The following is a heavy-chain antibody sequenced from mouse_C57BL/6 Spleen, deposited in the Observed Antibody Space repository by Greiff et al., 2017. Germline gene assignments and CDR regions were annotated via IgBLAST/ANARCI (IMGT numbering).Heavy chain of an antibody. V-gene: IGHV5-4*01. CDR2: ISDGSSYT. Sequence: EVKVVESGGGLVKPGGSLKLSCAASGFTFSSYAMSWVRQTPEKRLEWVATISDGSSYTYYPDNVKGRFTISSDNAKNNLYLQMSHLKSEDTAMYYCARDEGKDYAMDYWGQGTSVTVSS. CDR1: GFTFSSYA. D-gene: IGHD2-1*01. J-gene: IGHJ4*01. CDR3: ARDEGKDYAMDY.